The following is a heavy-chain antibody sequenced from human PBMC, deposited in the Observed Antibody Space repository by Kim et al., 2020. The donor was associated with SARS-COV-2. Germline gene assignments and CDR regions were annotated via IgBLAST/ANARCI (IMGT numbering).Heavy chain of an antibody. D-gene: IGHD3-10*01. J-gene: IGHJ4*02. CDR3: AKDLWFGELFHIDY. V-gene: IGHV3-23*01. CDR1: GFPFSSYA. Sequence: GGSLRLSCAASGFPFSSYAMSWVRQAPGKGLEWVSAISGSGGSTYYADSVKGRFTISRDNSKNTLYLQMNSLRAEDTAVYYCAKDLWFGELFHIDYWGQGFLVTVSS. CDR2: ISGSGGST.